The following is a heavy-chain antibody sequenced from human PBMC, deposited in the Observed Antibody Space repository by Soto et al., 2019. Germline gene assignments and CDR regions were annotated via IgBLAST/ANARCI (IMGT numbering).Heavy chain of an antibody. Sequence: SETLSLTCTVSVDSFTTYYWSWIRQPPGKGLEWIGYIYYSGSTYYNSSLRSRMSISVETSDNQFSLQFMSVTAADTAVYYCVRGWWELIAGRPFDLWGQGTMVTVSS. CDR3: VRGWWELIAGRPFDL. CDR2: IYYSGST. V-gene: IGHV4-59*12. CDR1: VDSFTTYY. D-gene: IGHD1-26*01. J-gene: IGHJ3*01.